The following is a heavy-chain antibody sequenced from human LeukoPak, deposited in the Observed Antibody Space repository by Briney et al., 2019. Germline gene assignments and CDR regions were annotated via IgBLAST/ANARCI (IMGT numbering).Heavy chain of an antibody. CDR1: GDSISSSSYY. J-gene: IGHJ3*02. CDR3: ARHSRSAYSGYENAFDI. V-gene: IGHV4-39*01. CDR2: VYYSTNT. D-gene: IGHD5-12*01. Sequence: SETLSLTCTVSGDSISSSSYYWDWIRQPPGKRLEWIGNVYYSTNTYYNPSLKSRVTISVDTSKNQFSLKLSSVTAADTAIYYCARHSRSAYSGYENAFDIWGQGTVVTVSS.